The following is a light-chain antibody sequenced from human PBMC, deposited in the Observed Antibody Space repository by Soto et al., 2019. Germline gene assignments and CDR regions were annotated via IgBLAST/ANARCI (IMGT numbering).Light chain of an antibody. CDR3: QTWGTGIRV. CDR1: SGHSSYA. V-gene: IGLV4-69*02. CDR2: LNSDGSH. J-gene: IGLJ3*02. Sequence: QPVLTQSPSASASLRASVKLTCTLSSGHSSYAIAWHQQQPEKGPRYLRKLNSDGSHTKGDGIPDRFSGSSSGAERYLTISSLQSEDEADYYCQTWGTGIRVFGGGTKLTVL.